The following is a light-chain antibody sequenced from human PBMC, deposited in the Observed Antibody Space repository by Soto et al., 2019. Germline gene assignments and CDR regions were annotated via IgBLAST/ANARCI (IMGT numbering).Light chain of an antibody. Sequence: DIQMTQSPSTLSASVGDRVTITCRASQSISSWLAWYQQKPGKAPKLLIYDASSLESGVPSRFSGSGSGTEFTLTISSLQPDDFATYYCQQFILFGGGTKVDI. CDR1: QSISSW. CDR3: QQFIL. J-gene: IGKJ4*01. CDR2: DAS. V-gene: IGKV1-5*01.